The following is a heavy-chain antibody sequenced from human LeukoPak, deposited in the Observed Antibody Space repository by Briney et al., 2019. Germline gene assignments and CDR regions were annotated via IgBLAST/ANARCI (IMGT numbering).Heavy chain of an antibody. D-gene: IGHD6-13*01. J-gene: IGHJ4*02. V-gene: IGHV3-21*01. CDR1: GFTFSSYS. CDR3: ARVGDSSSWYDY. Sequence: GGSLRLSCAASGFTFSSYSMNWVRQAPGKGLEWVSSISSSSSYIYYADSVEGRFTISRDNAKNSLYLQMNSLRAEDTAVYYCARVGDSSSWYDYWGQGTLVTVSS. CDR2: ISSSSSYI.